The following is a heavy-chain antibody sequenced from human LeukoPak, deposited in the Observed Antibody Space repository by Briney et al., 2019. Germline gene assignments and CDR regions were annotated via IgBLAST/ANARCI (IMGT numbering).Heavy chain of an antibody. CDR1: GGTFSSYA. D-gene: IGHD2-8*01. J-gene: IGHJ3*02. V-gene: IGHV1-69*13. CDR2: IIPIFGTA. Sequence: SVNVSCKASGGTFSSYAISWVRQAPGQGLEWMGGIIPIFGTANYAQKFQGRVTITADESTSTAYMELSSLRSEDTAVYYCARDGVNAFDIWGQGTMVTVSS. CDR3: ARDGVNAFDI.